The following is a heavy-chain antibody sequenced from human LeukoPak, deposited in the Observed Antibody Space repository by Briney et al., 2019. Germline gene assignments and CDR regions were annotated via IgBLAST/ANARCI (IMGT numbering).Heavy chain of an antibody. CDR1: GGSISSSSYY. CDR2: IHSSGSP. V-gene: IGHV4-61*05. D-gene: IGHD6-13*01. CDR3: ARAVSVTAAGPGY. J-gene: IGHJ4*02. Sequence: SETLSLTCTVSGGSISSSSYYWGWIRQPPGKGLEWIAYIHSSGSPNYNPSLKSRVTISVDMSKNQFSLKLASLTTADTAIYYCARAVSVTAAGPGYWGQGTLVTVSS.